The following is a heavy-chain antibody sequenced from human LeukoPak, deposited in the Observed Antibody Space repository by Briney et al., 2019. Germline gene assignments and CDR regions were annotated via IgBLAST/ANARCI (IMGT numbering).Heavy chain of an antibody. CDR1: GDTLITYY. J-gene: IGHJ3*02. CDR3: AREGSGDAFDI. CDR2: VNPSDGTT. V-gene: IGHV1-46*01. D-gene: IGHD3-10*01. Sequence: ASVKVSCKAPGDTLITYYMHWVRQAPGQGLEWMGIVNPSDGTTGYAQKFQGRITMTRDTATSTAYMELSSLRSEDTAVYYCAREGSGDAFDIWGQGTMVTVSS.